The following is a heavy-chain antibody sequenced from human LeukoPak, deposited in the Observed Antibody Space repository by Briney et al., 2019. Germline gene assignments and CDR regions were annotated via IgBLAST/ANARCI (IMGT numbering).Heavy chain of an antibody. CDR3: ARGRRVVVVVAAYYFDY. CDR1: GGSIGSSSYY. J-gene: IGHJ4*02. CDR2: IYYSGST. D-gene: IGHD2-15*01. Sequence: SETLSLTCTVSGGSIGSSSYYWGWIRQPPGKGLEWIGSIYYSGSTYYNPSLKSRVTISVDTSKNQFSLKLTSVTAADTAVYYCARGRRVVVVVAAYYFDYWGQGTLVTVSS. V-gene: IGHV4-39*01.